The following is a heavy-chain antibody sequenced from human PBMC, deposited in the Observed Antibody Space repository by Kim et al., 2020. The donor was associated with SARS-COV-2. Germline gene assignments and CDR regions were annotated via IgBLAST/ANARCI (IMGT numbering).Heavy chain of an antibody. V-gene: IGHV3-30*01. Sequence: YSVDSVKGRFTISRDNSKNTLYLQMNSLRAEDTAVYYCAREGYSGSYYRYWGQGTLVTVSS. CDR3: AREGYSGSYYRY. J-gene: IGHJ4*02. D-gene: IGHD1-26*01.